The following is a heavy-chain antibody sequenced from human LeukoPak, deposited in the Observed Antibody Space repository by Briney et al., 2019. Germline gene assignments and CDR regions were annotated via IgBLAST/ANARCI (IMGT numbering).Heavy chain of an antibody. V-gene: IGHV3-74*01. CDR3: AKGVKHIVVVTAQHYFDY. CDR1: GFTFSSYW. J-gene: IGHJ4*02. Sequence: PGGSLRLSCAASGFTFSSYWMHWVRQAPGKGLVWVSRINSDGSSTSYADSVKGRFTISRDNAKNTLYLQMNSLRAEDTAVYYCAKGVKHIVVVTAQHYFDYWGQGTLVTISS. D-gene: IGHD2-21*02. CDR2: INSDGSST.